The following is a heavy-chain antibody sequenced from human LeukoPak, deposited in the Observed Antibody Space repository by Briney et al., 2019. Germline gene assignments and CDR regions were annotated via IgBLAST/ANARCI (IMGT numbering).Heavy chain of an antibody. D-gene: IGHD6-13*01. V-gene: IGHV3-74*01. CDR2: INSDGSST. Sequence: GSLRLSCAASGFTFSSSWRHGVRQAPGKGLVWVSRINSDGSSTSYADSVKGRFTISRDNAKNTLYLQMNSLRAEDTAVYYCARGAAAGTRWGGFDYWGQGTLVTVSS. CDR3: ARGAAAGTRWGGFDY. J-gene: IGHJ4*02. CDR1: GFTFSSSW.